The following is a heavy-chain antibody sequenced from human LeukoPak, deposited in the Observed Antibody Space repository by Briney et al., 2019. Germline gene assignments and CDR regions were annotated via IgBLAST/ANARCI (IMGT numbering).Heavy chain of an antibody. Sequence: GGSLRLSCAASGFIFSNAWMSWVRQAPGKGLEWVSAMSGSGGSTYYADSVKARFTISRDNSKNTLYLQMNSLRAEDTAVYYCAKGPLLWDWGQGTLVTVSS. CDR2: MSGSGGST. D-gene: IGHD2/OR15-2a*01. J-gene: IGHJ4*02. CDR1: GFIFSNAW. V-gene: IGHV3-23*01. CDR3: AKGPLLWD.